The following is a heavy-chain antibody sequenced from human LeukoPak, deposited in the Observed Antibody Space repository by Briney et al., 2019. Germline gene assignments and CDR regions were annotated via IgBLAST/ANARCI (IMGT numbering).Heavy chain of an antibody. Sequence: PGGSLSLSCAASGFTFSSYAMHWVRQAPGKGLEWVAVISYDGSNKYYADSVKGRFTISRDNSKNTLYLQMNSLRAEDTAVYYCARDGFRGVFDYWGQGTLVTVSS. CDR3: ARDGFRGVFDY. V-gene: IGHV3-30*04. CDR2: ISYDGSNK. J-gene: IGHJ4*02. CDR1: GFTFSSYA. D-gene: IGHD3-10*01.